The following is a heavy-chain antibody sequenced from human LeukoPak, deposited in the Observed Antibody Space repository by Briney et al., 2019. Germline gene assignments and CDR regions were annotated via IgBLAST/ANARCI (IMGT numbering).Heavy chain of an antibody. Sequence: GGSLRLSCAASGFTYSSYTMNWVRQAPGKGLEWVSYVRSDSSSLYADSVKGRFTISRDHAKHSVFLQMNSLRAEDTAVYYCARDSGYEFDFWGQGTPVTVSS. CDR2: VRSDSSSL. D-gene: IGHD5-12*01. J-gene: IGHJ4*02. CDR1: GFTYSSYT. V-gene: IGHV3-48*04. CDR3: ARDSGYEFDF.